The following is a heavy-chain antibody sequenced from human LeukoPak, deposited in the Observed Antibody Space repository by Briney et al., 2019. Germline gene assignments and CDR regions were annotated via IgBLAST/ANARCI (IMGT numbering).Heavy chain of an antibody. CDR2: INAYNGNT. J-gene: IGHJ6*03. CDR1: GYTFTNYG. CDR3: ARELYSSSWYLMDV. D-gene: IGHD6-13*01. Sequence: ASVKVSCKASGYTFTNYGISWVRQAPGQGLDWMGWINAYNGNTDYAQKLQGRVTMTTDTSTSTAYMELRSLRSDDTAAYYCARELYSSSWYLMDVWGKGTTVTISS. V-gene: IGHV1-18*01.